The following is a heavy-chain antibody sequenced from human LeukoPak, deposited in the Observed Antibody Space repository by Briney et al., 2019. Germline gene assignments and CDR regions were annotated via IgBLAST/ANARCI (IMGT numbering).Heavy chain of an antibody. Sequence: ASVKVSCKASGYTFTSYYMHWVRQAPGQGLEWMGIINPSGGSTSYAQKFQGRVTMTRDMSTSTVYMELSSLGSEDTAVYYCAGSMVRGVSCAFDIWGQGTMVTVSS. CDR2: INPSGGST. CDR3: AGSMVRGVSCAFDI. CDR1: GYTFTSYY. V-gene: IGHV1-46*01. D-gene: IGHD3-10*01. J-gene: IGHJ3*02.